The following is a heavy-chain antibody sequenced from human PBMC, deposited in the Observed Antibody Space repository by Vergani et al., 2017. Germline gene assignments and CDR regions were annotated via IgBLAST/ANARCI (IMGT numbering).Heavy chain of an antibody. CDR2: IYTSGST. CDR1: GGSISSGSYY. Sequence: QVQLQESGPGLVKPSQTLSLTCTVSGGSISSGSYYWSWIRQPAGKGLEWIGRIYTSGSTNYNPSLKSRVTISVDTSKNQFSLKLSSVTAADTAVYYCARVVPAARRAYYYCDYGMDVWGQGTTVTVSS. J-gene: IGHJ6*02. CDR3: ARVVPAARRAYYYCDYGMDV. D-gene: IGHD2-2*01. V-gene: IGHV4-61*02.